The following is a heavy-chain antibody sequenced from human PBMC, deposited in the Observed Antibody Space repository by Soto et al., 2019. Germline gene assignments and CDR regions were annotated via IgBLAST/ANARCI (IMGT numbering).Heavy chain of an antibody. J-gene: IGHJ4*02. V-gene: IGHV1-69*01. D-gene: IGHD5-12*01. CDR3: ASRPRNGYNR. CDR1: GGSFSNSA. Sequence: QVQLVQSGAELKKPGSSVKVSCKSSGGSFSNSAVTWVRQAPGQGLEWMGGIIPIFNTPNYAQKFQGRVAFTADDSTATAYMELTSLTSEDTAVHYCASRPRNGYNRWGQGTLVTVSS. CDR2: IIPIFNTP.